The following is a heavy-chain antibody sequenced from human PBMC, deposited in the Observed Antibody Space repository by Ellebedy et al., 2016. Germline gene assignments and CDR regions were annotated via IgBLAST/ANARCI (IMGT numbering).Heavy chain of an antibody. Sequence: GGSLRLSCATSGFTFSSYAMHWVRQAPGKGLEWVAVISYDGSYKYYADSVKGRFTISRDNAKNTLFLQMNSLRAEDTALYYCAGGEDYAFKIWGQGTLVTVSS. CDR3: AGGEDYAFKI. D-gene: IGHD3-16*01. CDR2: ISYDGSYK. J-gene: IGHJ4*02. V-gene: IGHV3-30*04. CDR1: GFTFSSYA.